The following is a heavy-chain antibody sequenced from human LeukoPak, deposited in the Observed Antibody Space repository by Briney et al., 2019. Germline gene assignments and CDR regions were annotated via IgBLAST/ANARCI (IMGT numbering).Heavy chain of an antibody. J-gene: IGHJ4*02. Sequence: GGSLRLSCAASGFTFSSYAMSWVRQAPGKGLEWVSAISGGGTYTYYADSVKGRFTISRDNSKNTPFLQMTNLRGEDRAVYYCAKDHHSGSGNYFTHFDCWGQGTLVTVSS. CDR3: AKDHHSGSGNYFTHFDC. CDR1: GFTFSSYA. CDR2: ISGGGTYT. V-gene: IGHV3-23*01. D-gene: IGHD3-10*01.